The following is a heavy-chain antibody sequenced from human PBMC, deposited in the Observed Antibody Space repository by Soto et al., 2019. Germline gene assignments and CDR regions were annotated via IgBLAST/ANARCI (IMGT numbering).Heavy chain of an antibody. Sequence: QVQLVQSGAEVKRPGSSVKVSCKTSGGTFSNYATTWVRQAPGQGLEWMGRIIPMLDMTHYAQKFQGRLTIAADKATSTAYMEPSRLRCDDTAVYYCARDYPIAAASKPFEYWGQGTQVTVSS. J-gene: IGHJ4*02. CDR2: IIPMLDMT. CDR3: ARDYPIAAASKPFEY. D-gene: IGHD6-13*01. V-gene: IGHV1-69*04. CDR1: GGTFSNYA.